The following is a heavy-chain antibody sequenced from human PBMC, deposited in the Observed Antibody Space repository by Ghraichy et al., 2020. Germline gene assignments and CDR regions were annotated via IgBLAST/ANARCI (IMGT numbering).Heavy chain of an antibody. CDR1: GFTFSSYA. V-gene: IGHV3-30*04. Sequence: GGSLRLSCAASGFTFSSYAMHWVRQAPGKGLEWVAVISYDGSNKYYADSVKGRFTISRDNSKNTLYLQMNSLRAEDTAVYYCAREIDTMVRGVMSYYYYYGMDVWGQGTTVTVSS. CDR3: AREIDTMVRGVMSYYYYYGMDV. J-gene: IGHJ6*02. D-gene: IGHD3-10*01. CDR2: ISYDGSNK.